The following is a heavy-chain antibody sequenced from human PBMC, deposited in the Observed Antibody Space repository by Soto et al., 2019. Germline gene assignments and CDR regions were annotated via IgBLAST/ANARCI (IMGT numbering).Heavy chain of an antibody. Sequence: QVQLQESGPGLVKPSQTLSLTCTVSGGSISSGGYYWTWIRQHPGKGLECIGYIYYSGSTYYTPSLRSRVTISVNTSSYQSSLKRNSVTAADTAVYFCARARGYNSRFDYWGQGTLVTVSS. V-gene: IGHV4-31*03. CDR1: GGSISSGGYY. CDR3: ARARGYNSRFDY. CDR2: IYYSGST. J-gene: IGHJ4*02. D-gene: IGHD5-18*01.